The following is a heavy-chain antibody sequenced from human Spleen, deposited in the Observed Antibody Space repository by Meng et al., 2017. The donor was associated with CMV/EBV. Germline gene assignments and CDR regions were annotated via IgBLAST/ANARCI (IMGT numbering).Heavy chain of an antibody. CDR3: ARVRDYYDSSGYYRLFDY. D-gene: IGHD3-22*01. Sequence: QLPPPEAGPGLVKASETLSLPCAVYGWSFSGYYLSWIRQPPGEGLEWIGEINHSGSTNYNPSLKSRVTISVDTSKNQFSLKLSSVTAADTAVYYCARVRDYYDSSGYYRLFDYWGQGTLVTVSS. CDR1: GWSFSGYY. J-gene: IGHJ4*02. V-gene: IGHV4-34*01. CDR2: INHSGST.